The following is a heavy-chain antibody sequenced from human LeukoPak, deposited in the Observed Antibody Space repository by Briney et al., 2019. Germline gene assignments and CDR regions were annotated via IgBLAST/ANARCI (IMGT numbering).Heavy chain of an antibody. Sequence: GGSLRLSCAASGFTFSSYAMSWVRQAPGKGLEWVSAISGSGGSTYYADSVKGRFTISRDNSKNTLYLQMNSLRAEDTALYYCAIAVAGTLAAFDYWGQGTLVTVSS. CDR2: ISGSGGST. J-gene: IGHJ4*02. V-gene: IGHV3-23*01. D-gene: IGHD6-19*01. CDR1: GFTFSSYA. CDR3: AIAVAGTLAAFDY.